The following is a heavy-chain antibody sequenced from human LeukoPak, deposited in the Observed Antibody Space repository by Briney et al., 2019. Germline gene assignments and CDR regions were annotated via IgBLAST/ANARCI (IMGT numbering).Heavy chain of an antibody. CDR3: ARETPLLGFDP. D-gene: IGHD4-23*01. V-gene: IGHV4-59*01. J-gene: IGHJ5*02. CDR1: GGSISSYY. CDR2: IYYSGST. Sequence: PSETLSLTCTVSGGSISSYYWSWIRQPPGKGLEWIGYIYYSGSTNYNPSLKSRVTISVDTSKNQFSLKLSSVTAADTAVYYRARETPLLGFDPWGQGTLVTVSS.